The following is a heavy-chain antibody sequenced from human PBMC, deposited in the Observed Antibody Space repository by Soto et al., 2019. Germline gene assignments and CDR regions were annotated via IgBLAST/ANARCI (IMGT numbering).Heavy chain of an antibody. CDR1: GFTVSSNY. V-gene: IGHV3-53*01. CDR3: AKGRSYYYYYGVDV. CDR2: IYSGGST. J-gene: IGHJ6*02. Sequence: GSLRLSCAASGFTVSSNYMSWVRQAPGKGLEWVSVIYSGGSTYYADSVKGRFTISRDNSKNTLYLQMNSLRAEDTALYYCAKGRSYYYYYGVDVWGQGTTVTVSS.